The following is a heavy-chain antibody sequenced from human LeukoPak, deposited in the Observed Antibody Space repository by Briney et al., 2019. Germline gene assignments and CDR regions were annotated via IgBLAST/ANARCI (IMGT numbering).Heavy chain of an antibody. CDR1: GFTFSSYA. CDR2: ISSDGSST. D-gene: IGHD1-26*01. CDR3: ARGAKWAYYFDY. J-gene: IGHJ4*02. V-gene: IGHV3-74*01. Sequence: GGSLRLSCAASGFTFSSYAMSWVRQAPGKGLVWVSRISSDGSSTSFADSVKGRFTISRDNAENTLYLHMNSLTAEDTAVYYCARGAKWAYYFDYWGQGTLVTVSS.